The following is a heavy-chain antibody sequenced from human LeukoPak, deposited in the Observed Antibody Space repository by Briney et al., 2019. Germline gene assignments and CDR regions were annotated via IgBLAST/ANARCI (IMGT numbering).Heavy chain of an antibody. CDR2: IYYRGGT. J-gene: IGHJ4*02. D-gene: IGHD3-10*01. V-gene: IGHV4-59*08. Sequence: SETLSLTCTVSGASMSSYYWSWIRQPPGKGLEWIGYIYYRGGTNYNPSLKSRVTISVDTSKNQFSLKLNSVTAADTAVYYCARQENGSGSYLSFFHAWGQGTLVTVSS. CDR3: ARQENGSGSYLSFFHA. CDR1: GASMSSYY.